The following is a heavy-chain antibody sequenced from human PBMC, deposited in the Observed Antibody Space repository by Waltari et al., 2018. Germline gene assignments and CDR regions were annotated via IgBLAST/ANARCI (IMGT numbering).Heavy chain of an antibody. V-gene: IGHV1-2*06. CDR1: GYTFTGYY. D-gene: IGHD4-17*01. Sequence: QVQLVQSGAEVKKPGASVKVTCKASGYTFTGYYMHWVRQAPGQGLEWMGRINPNSGGTNYAQKFQGRVTMTRDTSISTAYMELSRLRSDDTAVYYCARVATGDYGWFDPWGQGTLVTVSS. J-gene: IGHJ5*02. CDR2: INPNSGGT. CDR3: ARVATGDYGWFDP.